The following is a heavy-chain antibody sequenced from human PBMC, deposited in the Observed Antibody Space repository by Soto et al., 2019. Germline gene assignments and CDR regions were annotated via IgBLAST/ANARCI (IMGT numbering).Heavy chain of an antibody. Sequence: GASVKVSCKASGGTFSSYAISWVRQAPRQGLEWMGGIIPIFGTANYAQKFQGRVTITADESTSTAYMELSSLRSEDTAVYYCARFSGPAGDNWFDPWGQGTLVTVS. CDR3: ARFSGPAGDNWFDP. D-gene: IGHD2-2*01. CDR2: IIPIFGTA. V-gene: IGHV1-69*13. J-gene: IGHJ5*02. CDR1: GGTFSSYA.